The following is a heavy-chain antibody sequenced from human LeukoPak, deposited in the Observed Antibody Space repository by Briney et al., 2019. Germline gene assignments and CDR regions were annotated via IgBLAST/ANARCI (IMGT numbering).Heavy chain of an antibody. CDR3: ARSNRDTAMVNFDY. J-gene: IGHJ4*02. Sequence: TLSLTCPVSGGSISSGGYYWSWIRQHPGKGLEWIGYIYYSGSTYYNPSLKSRVTISVDTSKNQFSLKLSSVTAADTAVYYCARSNRDTAMVNFDYWGQGTLVTVSS. CDR2: IYYSGST. CDR1: GGSISSGGYY. D-gene: IGHD5-18*01. V-gene: IGHV4-31*03.